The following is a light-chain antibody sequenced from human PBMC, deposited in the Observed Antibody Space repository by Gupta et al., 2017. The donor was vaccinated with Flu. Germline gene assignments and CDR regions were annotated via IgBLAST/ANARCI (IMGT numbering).Light chain of an antibody. Sequence: DVVMTQSTLHLPVTIGQRASIPCRPSQSLAYSDVNTYLNWFQRRPGQAPRRLIYNVSNRDSGVPDRFSGSGSGTDFTFKISSVEAEDVGVYFCKQGNHWPFTFGHGTKVEIK. V-gene: IGKV2-30*01. CDR3: KQGNHWPFT. J-gene: IGKJ3*01. CDR2: NVS. CDR1: QSLAYSDVNTY.